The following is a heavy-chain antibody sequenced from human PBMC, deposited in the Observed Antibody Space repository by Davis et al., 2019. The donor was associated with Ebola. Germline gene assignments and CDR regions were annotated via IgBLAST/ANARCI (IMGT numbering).Heavy chain of an antibody. CDR2: ISAYNGNT. J-gene: IGHJ6*02. CDR1: RYTFTSYG. V-gene: IGHV1-18*01. D-gene: IGHD2/OR15-2a*01. CDR3: ARDSFLWWPYSYYGMDV. Sequence: ASVKVSCKASRYTFTSYGISWVRQAPGQGLEWMGWISAYNGNTNHAQKPQGRVPMTTDTSTSTAYMELRSLRSDDTAVYYCARDSFLWWPYSYYGMDVWGQGTTVTVSS.